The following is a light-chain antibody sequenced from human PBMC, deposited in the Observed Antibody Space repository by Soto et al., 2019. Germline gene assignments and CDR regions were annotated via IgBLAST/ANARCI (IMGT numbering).Light chain of an antibody. CDR3: QQYANSPRT. CDR2: EAS. CDR1: QSVTGSY. V-gene: IGKV3-20*01. Sequence: EIVLTQSPGTLSLSPGERASVSCRASQSVTGSYLAWYQQKPGQAPRLLIYEASSRATGIPDRFSGSGSGTDFTLTISRLEPEDFAVYYCQQYANSPRTFGPGTKVDIK. J-gene: IGKJ3*01.